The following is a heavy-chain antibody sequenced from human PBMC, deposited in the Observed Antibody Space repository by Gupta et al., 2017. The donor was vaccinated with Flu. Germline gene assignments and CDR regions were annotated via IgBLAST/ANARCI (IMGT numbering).Heavy chain of an antibody. D-gene: IGHD2-8*02. Sequence: SWVRQAPGQALECMGGISPSHGNTNYAQKFQGRVRIVGDESTGTAYMGLSGLRSEDTAVYYWARGSLVVEDPDGWYLDLWGRGTRVTVSS. J-gene: IGHJ2*01. CDR3: ARGSLVVEDPDGWYLDL. V-gene: IGHV1-69*01. CDR2: ISPSHGNT.